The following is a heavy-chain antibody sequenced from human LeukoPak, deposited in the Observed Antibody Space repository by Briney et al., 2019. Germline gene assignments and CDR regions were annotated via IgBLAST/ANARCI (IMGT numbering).Heavy chain of an antibody. V-gene: IGHV4-59*01. CDR3: ARELGATVVNYGMDV. J-gene: IGHJ6*02. D-gene: IGHD4-23*01. Sequence: SETLSLTCTVSGGSIRSYYWSWIRQPPGKGLEWIGYIYYSGSTNYNPSLKSRVTISVDTPKNQLSLKLTSVTAADTAVYYCARELGATVVNYGMDVWGQGTTVTVSS. CDR1: GGSIRSYY. CDR2: IYYSGST.